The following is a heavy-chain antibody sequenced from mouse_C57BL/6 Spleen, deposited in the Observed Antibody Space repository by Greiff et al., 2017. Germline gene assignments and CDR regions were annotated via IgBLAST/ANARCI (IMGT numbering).Heavy chain of an antibody. V-gene: IGHV1-53*01. CDR1: GYTFTSYW. J-gene: IGHJ1*03. Sequence: QVQLQQPGTELVKPGASVKLSCKASGYTFTSYWMHWVKQRPGQGLEWIGNINPYNGGTSYNQKFKGKATLTVDKSSSTAYMELNSLTSEDSAVXYCARRDGTGYFDVWGTGTTVTVSS. CDR2: INPYNGGT. D-gene: IGHD2-3*01. CDR3: ARRDGTGYFDV.